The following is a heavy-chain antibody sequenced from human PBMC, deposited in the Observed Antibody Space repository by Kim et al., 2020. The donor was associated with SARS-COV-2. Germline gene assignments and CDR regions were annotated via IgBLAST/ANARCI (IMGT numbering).Heavy chain of an antibody. CDR1: GGSISSGDYY. Sequence: SETLSLTCTVSGGSISSGDYYWSWIRQPPGKGLEWIGYIYYSGSTYYNPSLKSRVTISVDTSKNQFSLKLSSVTAADTAVYYCASFSYYYGPNWFDPWGQGTLVTVSS. CDR3: ASFSYYYGPNWFDP. J-gene: IGHJ5*02. V-gene: IGHV4-30-4*01. CDR2: IYYSGST. D-gene: IGHD3-10*01.